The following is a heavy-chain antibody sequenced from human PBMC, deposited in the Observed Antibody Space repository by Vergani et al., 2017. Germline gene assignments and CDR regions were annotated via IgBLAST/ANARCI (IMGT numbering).Heavy chain of an antibody. J-gene: IGHJ6*03. CDR3: ARASHCINCYSEGPNGPGYYYMDV. V-gene: IGHV4-61*02. D-gene: IGHD2-21*01. CDR1: GASITSGSFY. CDR2: IHASGTK. Sequence: QVHLNEAGPGLVKPSQTLSLTCTVSGASITSGSFYWSWIRQPAGKGLEWIGRIHASGTKNYNPSLRSRVTLSVDTSKNQLSLKMISMTAADTAVYYCARASHCINCYSEGPNGPGYYYMDVWGKGTTVTVSS.